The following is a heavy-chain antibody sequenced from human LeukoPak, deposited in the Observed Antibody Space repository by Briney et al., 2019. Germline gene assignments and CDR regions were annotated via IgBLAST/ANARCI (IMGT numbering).Heavy chain of an antibody. J-gene: IGHJ3*02. CDR1: GFTFSGST. Sequence: GGSLRLSCAASGFTFSGSTVHWVRQASGKGLDWVSSITSSSTYYADSVKGRFTISRDNAKNSLYLQMNSLRAEDTAVYYCARERVTTTAFDIWGQGTMVTVSS. CDR2: ITSSSTY. V-gene: IGHV3-21*01. D-gene: IGHD5-12*01. CDR3: ARERVTTTAFDI.